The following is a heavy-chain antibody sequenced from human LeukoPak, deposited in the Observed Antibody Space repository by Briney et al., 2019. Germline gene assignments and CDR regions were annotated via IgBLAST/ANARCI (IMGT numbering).Heavy chain of an antibody. V-gene: IGHV1-18*04. CDR1: GYTFTGYY. CDR3: ARVLSVAESWFDP. J-gene: IGHJ5*02. D-gene: IGHD6-19*01. Sequence: ASVKVSCKASGYTFTGYYMHWVRQAPGQGLEWMGWISAYNGNTNYAQKLQGRVTMTTDTSTSTAYMELRSLRSDDTAVYYCARVLSVAESWFDPWGQGTLVTVSS. CDR2: ISAYNGNT.